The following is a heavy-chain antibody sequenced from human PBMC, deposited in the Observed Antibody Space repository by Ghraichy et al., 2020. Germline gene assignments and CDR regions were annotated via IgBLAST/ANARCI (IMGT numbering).Heavy chain of an antibody. J-gene: IGHJ4*02. CDR1: GYTFTDYY. D-gene: IGHD5-24*01. V-gene: IGHV1-2*06. CDR3: ARVGSEMATTAFDY. CDR2: IIPNSGGT. Sequence: ASVKVSCKASGYTFTDYYMHCVRQAPGQGLEWRGRIIPNSGGTNHAQNFQGRVTMTRDTSISTAYMELSSLRSDDTAVYYCARVGSEMATTAFDYWVQGTLLTVSS.